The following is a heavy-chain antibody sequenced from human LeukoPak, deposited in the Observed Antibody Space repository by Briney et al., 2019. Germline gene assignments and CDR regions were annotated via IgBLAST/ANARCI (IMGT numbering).Heavy chain of an antibody. V-gene: IGHV4-59*01. J-gene: IGHJ4*02. CDR2: IYYSGST. CDR1: GGSISSYY. Sequence: ETLSLTRTVSGGSISSYYWSWIRQPPGQGLEWIGYIYYSGSTNYNPSLESRVTISIDTSKNQFSLKLTSVTAADTAVYYCAREQYGLLLDYWGQGTLVTVSS. D-gene: IGHD2-15*01. CDR3: AREQYGLLLDY.